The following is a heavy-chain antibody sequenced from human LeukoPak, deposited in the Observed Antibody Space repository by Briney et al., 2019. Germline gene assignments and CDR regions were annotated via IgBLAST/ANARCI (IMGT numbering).Heavy chain of an antibody. V-gene: IGHV3-15*01. J-gene: IGHJ4*02. Sequence: GGSLRLSCAASGFTFSNYWMSWVRQAPGKGLEWVGRIKSKTDGGTTDYAAPVKGRFTISRDDSKNTLYLQMNSLKTEDTAVYYCTTGYDYVWGSYRFDYWGQGTLVTVSS. CDR3: TTGYDYVWGSYRFDY. D-gene: IGHD3-16*02. CDR2: IKSKTDGGTT. CDR1: GFTFSNYW.